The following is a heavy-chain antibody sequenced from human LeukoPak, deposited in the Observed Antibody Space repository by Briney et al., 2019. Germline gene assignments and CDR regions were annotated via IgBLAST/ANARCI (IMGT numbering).Heavy chain of an antibody. J-gene: IGHJ6*03. Sequence: SETLSLTCTVSGGSISSSSYYWGWIRQPPGKGLEWIGSIYYSGSTYYNPSLKSRVTMSVDTSKNQFSLKLSSVTAADTAVYYCARDFGGYGGPYYYYYMDVWGKGTTVTVSS. D-gene: IGHD4-23*01. CDR2: IYYSGST. CDR1: GGSISSSSYY. V-gene: IGHV4-39*07. CDR3: ARDFGGYGGPYYYYYMDV.